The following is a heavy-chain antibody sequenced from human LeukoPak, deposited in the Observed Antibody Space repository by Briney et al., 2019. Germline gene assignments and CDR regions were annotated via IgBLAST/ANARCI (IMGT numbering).Heavy chain of an antibody. V-gene: IGHV3-64D*06. CDR1: GFTFSSYA. CDR2: ISSNGGST. Sequence: GGSLRLSCSASGFTFSSYAMHWVRQAPGKGLEYVSAISSNGGSTYYADPVKGRFTISRDNSKNTLYLQMSSLRAEDTAVYYCVKLYDILTGTASPVDYWGQGTLVTVSS. CDR3: VKLYDILTGTASPVDY. D-gene: IGHD3-9*01. J-gene: IGHJ4*02.